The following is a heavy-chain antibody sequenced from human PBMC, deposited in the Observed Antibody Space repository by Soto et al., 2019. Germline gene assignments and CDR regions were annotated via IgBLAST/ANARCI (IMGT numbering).Heavy chain of an antibody. CDR1: GFTFDDYA. V-gene: IGHV3-9*01. CDR2: SSWNSGSI. CDR3: AKSVSGMTGYYMAVDY. Sequence: EVQLVESGGGLVQPGRSLRLSCAASGFTFDDYAMHWVRQAPGKGLEWVSGSSWNSGSIGYADSVKGRFTISRDNAKNSLYLQMNSLRAEDTALYYCAKSVSGMTGYYMAVDYWGQGTLVTVSS. D-gene: IGHD3-9*01. J-gene: IGHJ4*02.